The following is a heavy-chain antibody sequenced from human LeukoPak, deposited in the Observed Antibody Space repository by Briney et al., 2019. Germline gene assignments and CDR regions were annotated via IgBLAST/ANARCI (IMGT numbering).Heavy chain of an antibody. CDR1: GFTFDDYA. CDR3: ARGSDYDFWSGYSDY. J-gene: IGHJ4*02. D-gene: IGHD3-3*01. CDR2: ISWNSGSI. V-gene: IGHV3-9*01. Sequence: GRSLRLSCAASGFTFDDYAMHWVRQAPGKGLEWVSGISWNSGSIGYADSVKGRFTISRDNAKNSLYLQMNSLRAEDTALYYCARGSDYDFWSGYSDYWGQGTLVTVSS.